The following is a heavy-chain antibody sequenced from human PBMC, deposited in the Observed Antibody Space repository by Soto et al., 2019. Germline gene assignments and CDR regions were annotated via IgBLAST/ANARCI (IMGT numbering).Heavy chain of an antibody. D-gene: IGHD6-19*01. J-gene: IGHJ6*02. V-gene: IGHV1-8*01. CDR2: MNPNSGNT. Sequence: ASVKVSCKASGYTFTSYDINWVRQATGQGLEWMGWMNPNSGNTGYAQKFQGRVTMTRNTSISTAHMELSSLRSEDTAVYYCARCGGGSYSSGWYVARYYYGMDVWGQGTTVTVSS. CDR3: ARCGGGSYSSGWYVARYYYGMDV. CDR1: GYTFTSYD.